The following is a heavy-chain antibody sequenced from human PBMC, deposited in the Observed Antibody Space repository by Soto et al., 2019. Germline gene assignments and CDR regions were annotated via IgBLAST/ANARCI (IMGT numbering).Heavy chain of an antibody. Sequence: ASVKVSCKASGYTFTSYDINWVRQATGQGLEWMGWMNPNSGNTGYAQKLKSRVTMTRNTSISTAYMELSNLRSEDTAEYYCARYPAGPNYYYYYMDVWGKGTTVTVSS. J-gene: IGHJ6*03. V-gene: IGHV1-8*01. D-gene: IGHD2-2*01. CDR1: GYTFTSYD. CDR2: MNPNSGNT. CDR3: ARYPAGPNYYYYYMDV.